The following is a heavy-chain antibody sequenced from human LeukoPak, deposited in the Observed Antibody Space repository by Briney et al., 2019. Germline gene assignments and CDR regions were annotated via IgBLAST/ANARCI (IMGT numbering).Heavy chain of an antibody. CDR2: INQNGGQS. J-gene: IGHJ4*02. Sequence: GGSLRLSCEASGFSFSNYWMTWVCQAPGKGLEWVADINQNGGQSYYVDSVKGRFTLSRDNAKNSLFLQLNSLRAEDTAVYYCVKNSGWYCLDYWGQGITVIVSS. D-gene: IGHD6-13*01. V-gene: IGHV3-7*03. CDR3: VKNSGWYCLDY. CDR1: GFSFSNYW.